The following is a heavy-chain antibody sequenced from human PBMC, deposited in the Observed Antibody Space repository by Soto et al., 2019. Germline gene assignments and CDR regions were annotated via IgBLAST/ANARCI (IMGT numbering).Heavy chain of an antibody. CDR2: IYYSGST. J-gene: IGHJ5*02. CDR1: GGSISSGGYY. CDR3: ARDLGGYCSGGSCPRGFDP. D-gene: IGHD2-15*01. Sequence: SETLSLTCTVSGGSISSGGYYWSWIRQHPGKGLEWIGYIYYSGSTYYNPSLKSRVTISVDTSKNQFSLKLSSVTAADTAVYYCARDLGGYCSGGSCPRGFDPWGQGTLVTVSS. V-gene: IGHV4-31*03.